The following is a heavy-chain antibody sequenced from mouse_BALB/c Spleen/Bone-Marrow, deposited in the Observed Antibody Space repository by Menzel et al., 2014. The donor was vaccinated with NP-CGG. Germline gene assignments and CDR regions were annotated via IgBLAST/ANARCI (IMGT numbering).Heavy chain of an antibody. CDR1: GYTFTSYY. J-gene: IGHJ4*01. Sequence: QVQLQQSGAELVKPGASVKLSCKASGYTFTSYYMYWVKQRPGQGLEWIGEINPSNGGTNFNEKFKSKATLTVDKSSSTAYMQLSSLTSEDSAVYYDTRGRRDAMDYWGQGTSVTVSS. V-gene: IGHV1S81*02. CDR2: INPSNGGT. CDR3: TRGRRDAMDY.